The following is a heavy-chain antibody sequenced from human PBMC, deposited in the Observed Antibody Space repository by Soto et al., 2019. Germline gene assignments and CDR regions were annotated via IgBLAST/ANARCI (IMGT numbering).Heavy chain of an antibody. CDR1: GGSISSGGYY. Sequence: QVQLQESGPGLVKPSQTLSLTCTVSGGSISSGGYYWSWIRQHPGKGLEWIGYIYYSGSTYYNPSLESRVTIAVDTSKNQFSLKLSSVTAADTAVYYCARARRSGYYPDYWGQGTLVTVSS. D-gene: IGHD3-22*01. CDR3: ARARRSGYYPDY. V-gene: IGHV4-31*03. CDR2: IYYSGST. J-gene: IGHJ4*02.